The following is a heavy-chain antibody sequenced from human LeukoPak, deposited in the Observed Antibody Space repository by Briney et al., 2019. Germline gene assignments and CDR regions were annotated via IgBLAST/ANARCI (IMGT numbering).Heavy chain of an antibody. CDR1: GFTFTSYA. CDR2: IRYDGSNK. CDR3: AKDEQWLVRGYYYYYYYMDV. V-gene: IGHV3-30*02. J-gene: IGHJ6*03. D-gene: IGHD6-19*01. Sequence: PGGSLRLSCAVSGFTFTSYAMSWVRQAPGKGLEWVAFIRYDGSNKYYADSVKGRFTISRDNSKNTLYLQMNSLRAEDTAVYYCAKDEQWLVRGYYYYYYYMDVWGKGTTVTVSS.